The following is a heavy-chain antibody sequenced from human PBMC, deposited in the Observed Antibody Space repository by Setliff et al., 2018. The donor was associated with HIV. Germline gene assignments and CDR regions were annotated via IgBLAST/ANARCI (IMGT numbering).Heavy chain of an antibody. Sequence: SETLSLTCAVPGGSFSGYYWSWIRQPPGKGLEWIGEINQSGGINYNPSLKSRVTISIDTFKNQFSMKLYSVTAADTAVYYCATASGYDLFIGAFDIWGQGTMVTVSS. V-gene: IGHV4-34*01. CDR3: ATASGYDLFIGAFDI. CDR1: GGSFSGYY. CDR2: INQSGGI. D-gene: IGHD5-12*01. J-gene: IGHJ3*02.